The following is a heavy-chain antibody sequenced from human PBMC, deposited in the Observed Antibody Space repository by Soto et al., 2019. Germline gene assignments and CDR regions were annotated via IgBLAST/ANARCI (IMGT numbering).Heavy chain of an antibody. J-gene: IGHJ4*02. CDR1: GYTFTSYA. Sequence: ASVKVSCKASGYTFTSYAMHWVRQAPGQRLEWMGWINAGNGNTKYSQKFQGRVTITRDTSASTAYMELSSLRSEDTAVYYCQIYCSSTSCPPPYGLFDYWGQGTLVTVSS. CDR3: QIYCSSTSCPPPYGLFDY. D-gene: IGHD2-2*01. CDR2: INAGNGNT. V-gene: IGHV1-3*01.